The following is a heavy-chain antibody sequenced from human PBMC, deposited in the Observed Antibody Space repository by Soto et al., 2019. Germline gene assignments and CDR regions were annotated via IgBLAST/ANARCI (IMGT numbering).Heavy chain of an antibody. V-gene: IGHV3-53*01. CDR3: ARDGIVGATNGYYGMDV. J-gene: IGHJ6*02. Sequence: HPGGSLRLSCAASGFTVSSNYMSWVRQAPGKGLEWVSVIYSGGSTYYADSVKGRFTISRDNSKNTLYLQMNSLRAEDTAVYYCARDGIVGATNGYYGMDVWGQGTTVTVSS. CDR1: GFTVSSNY. D-gene: IGHD1-26*01. CDR2: IYSGGST.